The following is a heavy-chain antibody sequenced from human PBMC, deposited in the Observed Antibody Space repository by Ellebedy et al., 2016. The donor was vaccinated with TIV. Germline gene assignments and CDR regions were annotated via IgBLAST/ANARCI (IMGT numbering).Heavy chain of an antibody. Sequence: AASVKVSCKASGYTFSSYGISWVRQAPGQGLEWMGWSSAYNGNTNYAQKFQGRVTMTTDTSTSTAYMELRSLRSADTAVYYCARDTSGDYWGQGTLVTVSS. CDR2: SSAYNGNT. V-gene: IGHV1-18*04. D-gene: IGHD3-3*01. J-gene: IGHJ4*02. CDR3: ARDTSGDY. CDR1: GYTFSSYG.